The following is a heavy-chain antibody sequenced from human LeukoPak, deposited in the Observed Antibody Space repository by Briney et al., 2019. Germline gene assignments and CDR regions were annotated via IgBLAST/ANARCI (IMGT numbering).Heavy chain of an antibody. CDR1: GGSISSSNW. J-gene: IGHJ6*03. Sequence: SETLSLTCAVSGGSISSSNWWSWVRQPPGKGLEWIGEIYHSGSTNYNPSLKSRVTISVDTSKNQFSLKLSSVTAADTAVYYCARAATTRYYYYYYYMDVWGKGTTVTVSS. CDR3: ARAATTRYYYYYYYMDV. V-gene: IGHV4-4*02. D-gene: IGHD4-17*01. CDR2: IYHSGST.